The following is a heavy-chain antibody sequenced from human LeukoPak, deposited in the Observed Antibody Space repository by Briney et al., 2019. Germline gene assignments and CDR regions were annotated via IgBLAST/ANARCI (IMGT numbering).Heavy chain of an antibody. CDR2: FNPEDGET. CDR1: GYTLPEIP. Sequence: ASVKVSCKVSGYTLPEIPMHWVRQAPGKGLEWVGGFNPEDGETVYAQKFQGRVNMTEDTSTDTAYLELSSLRSEDTAVYYCAADLLLLRYFDTSGLDYWGQGTLVTVSS. V-gene: IGHV1-24*01. J-gene: IGHJ4*02. CDR3: AADLLLLRYFDTSGLDY. D-gene: IGHD3-22*01.